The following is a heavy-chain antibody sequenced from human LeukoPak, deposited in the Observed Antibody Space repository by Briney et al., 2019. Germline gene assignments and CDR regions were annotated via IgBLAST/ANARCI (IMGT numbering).Heavy chain of an antibody. Sequence: GGSLRLSCTASGFTFSSYAIHWVRQAPGKGLEWVTLISYEGSSKYYADSVRGRFIISRGNSKNTLFLQMNSLRTEDTAVYYCAREISTSSSWYGDDAFDIWGQGTMVTVSS. D-gene: IGHD6-13*01. CDR1: GFTFSSYA. CDR3: AREISTSSSWYGDDAFDI. J-gene: IGHJ3*02. CDR2: ISYEGSSK. V-gene: IGHV3-30-3*01.